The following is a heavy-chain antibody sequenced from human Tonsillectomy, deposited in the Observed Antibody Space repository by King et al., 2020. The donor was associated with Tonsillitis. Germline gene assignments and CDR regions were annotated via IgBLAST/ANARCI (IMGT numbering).Heavy chain of an antibody. CDR3: AVGNWFDP. CDR1: GYTFSDYY. Sequence: QLVQSGAEVKRPGASVKVSCKTSGYTFSDYYIHWVRQAPGQGLEWMGWINHGSGATHYAPEFQGRGTLTRDTSSTTAYLDLTSLSSDGTAVYYCAVGNWFDPWGQGTPVTVSS. CDR2: INHGSGAT. J-gene: IGHJ5*02. V-gene: IGHV1-2*02.